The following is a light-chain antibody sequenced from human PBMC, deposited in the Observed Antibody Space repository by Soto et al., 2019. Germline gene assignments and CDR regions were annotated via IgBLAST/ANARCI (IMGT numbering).Light chain of an antibody. J-gene: IGKJ1*01. Sequence: EIELTQSPGTLALSLGDGATLSCRASQTVNRNYLAWYHQKPGQPPRLLIYGVSNRATGVPDRFSGGGSGTAFTLTIVRLEPDDFGTYYCQQYIDSPRTFGQGTRVEV. CDR3: QQYIDSPRT. CDR2: GVS. CDR1: QTVNRNY. V-gene: IGKV3-20*01.